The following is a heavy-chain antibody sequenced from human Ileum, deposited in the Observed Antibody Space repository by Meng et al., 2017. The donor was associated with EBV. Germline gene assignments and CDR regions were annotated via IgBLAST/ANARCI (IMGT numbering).Heavy chain of an antibody. D-gene: IGHD3-9*01. CDR3: ARGDILTGYWYYFDY. CDR2: TYYSGST. Sequence: PQLQAPGPGLVKPSETLSLTCTVSGASIRGSRYYWGWIRQPPGKGLEWIGSTYYSGSTNYNPSLKSRVTISVDTSKNQFSLNLSSVTAADTAVYYCARGDILTGYWYYFDYWGQGILVTVSS. J-gene: IGHJ4*02. V-gene: IGHV4-39*07. CDR1: GASIRGSRYY.